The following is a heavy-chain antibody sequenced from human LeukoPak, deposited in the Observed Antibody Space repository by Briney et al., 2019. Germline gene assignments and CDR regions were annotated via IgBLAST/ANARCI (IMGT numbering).Heavy chain of an antibody. Sequence: ASVEVSCKASGYTFTSYYMHWVRQAPGQGLEWMGIINPSGGSTSYAQKFQGRVTMTRDMSTSTVYMELSSLRSEDTAVYYCARDEGATSEFDYWGQGTLVTVSS. CDR1: GYTFTSYY. D-gene: IGHD1-26*01. J-gene: IGHJ4*02. CDR3: ARDEGATSEFDY. V-gene: IGHV1-46*01. CDR2: INPSGGST.